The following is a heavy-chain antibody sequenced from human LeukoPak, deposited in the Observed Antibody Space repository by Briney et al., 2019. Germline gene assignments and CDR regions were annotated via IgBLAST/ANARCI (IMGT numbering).Heavy chain of an antibody. D-gene: IGHD1-20*01. Sequence: GGSLRLSCAASGFTFSSYEMNWVRQAPGKGLEWVSYISSSGSTIYYADSVKGRFTISRDNAKNSLYLQMNSLRAEDTAVYYCARVTGTAWFDPWGQGTLVTVSS. CDR3: ARVTGTAWFDP. CDR2: ISSSGSTI. V-gene: IGHV3-48*03. J-gene: IGHJ5*02. CDR1: GFTFSSYE.